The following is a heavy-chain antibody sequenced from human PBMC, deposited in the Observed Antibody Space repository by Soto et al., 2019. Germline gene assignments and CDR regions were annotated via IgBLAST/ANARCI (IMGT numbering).Heavy chain of an antibody. CDR1: GGSISGGGCR. J-gene: IGHJ4*02. CDR3: ARHSNRNYGLYYFGY. Sequence: SETLCLTCSVSGGSISGGGCRWVWIRQPPGKGLEFIATVHYSGSTHYKPSLRSRVTISVDTSKNHFSLKVYSATAADTAVYYCARHSNRNYGLYYFGYRGLGALVTVSS. D-gene: IGHD3-16*01. CDR2: VHYSGST. V-gene: IGHV4-39*01.